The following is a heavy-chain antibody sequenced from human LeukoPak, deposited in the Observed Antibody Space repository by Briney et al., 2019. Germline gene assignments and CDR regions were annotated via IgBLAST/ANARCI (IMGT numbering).Heavy chain of an antibody. Sequence: GSSVKVSCKASGYTFTSYGISWVRQAPGQGLEWMGWISAYNGSTNYAQKLQGRVTMTTDTSTSTAYMELRSLRSDDTAVYYCARADYGDYTDYFDYWGQGTLVTVSS. CDR3: ARADYGDYTDYFDY. J-gene: IGHJ4*02. V-gene: IGHV1-18*01. CDR1: GYTFTSYG. D-gene: IGHD4-17*01. CDR2: ISAYNGST.